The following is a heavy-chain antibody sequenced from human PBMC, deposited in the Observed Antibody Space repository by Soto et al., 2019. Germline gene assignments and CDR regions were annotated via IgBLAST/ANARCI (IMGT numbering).Heavy chain of an antibody. CDR1: GGTFSSYA. D-gene: IGHD6-6*01. CDR2: IIPIFGTA. CDR3: ARGYCSSAAFDN. V-gene: IGHV1-69*01. J-gene: IGHJ3*02. Sequence: QVQLVQSGAEVKKPGSSVKVSCKASGGTFSSYAISWVRQAPGQRLEWMGGIIPIFGTANYAQKFQGRVTITADESTSQAYMELSSQRSEDTAVDYWARGYCSSAAFDNRGQGTMVTVSS.